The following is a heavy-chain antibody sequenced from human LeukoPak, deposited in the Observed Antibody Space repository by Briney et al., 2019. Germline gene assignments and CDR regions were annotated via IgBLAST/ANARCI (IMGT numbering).Heavy chain of an antibody. CDR3: ARGGYSSWTFDY. D-gene: IGHD6-13*01. CDR2: INWNGGST. V-gene: IGHV3-20*04. CDR1: GLTFDGYG. J-gene: IGHJ4*02. Sequence: GGSLRLSCAASGLTFDGYGMSWVRQAPGKGLEWVSGINWNGGSTGYADSVKGRFTISRDNAKNSLYLQMNSLRAEDTALYYCARGGYSSWTFDYWGQGTLVTVSS.